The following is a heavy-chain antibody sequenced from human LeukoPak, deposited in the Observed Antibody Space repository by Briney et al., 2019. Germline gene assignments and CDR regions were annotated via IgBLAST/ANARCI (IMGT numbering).Heavy chain of an antibody. J-gene: IGHJ6*03. CDR1: GGSISTYY. V-gene: IGHV4-59*01. Sequence: SETLSLTCTVSGGSISTYYWSWIRQPPGKGLEWIGYIYYSGSTNYNPSLKSRVTISVDTSKNQSSLKLSSVTAADTAVYYCARVETSYYYMDVWGKGTPVTVSS. CDR2: IYYSGST. CDR3: ARVETSYYYMDV.